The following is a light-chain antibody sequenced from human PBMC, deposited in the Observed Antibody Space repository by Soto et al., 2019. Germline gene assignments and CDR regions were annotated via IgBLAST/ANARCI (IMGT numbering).Light chain of an antibody. J-gene: IGLJ7*01. Sequence: QAVVTQEPSLTVSPGGTVTLTCGSSTEAVTNAHWPYWVQQKPGQAPRTLIFDTSNKHSWTPARFSGSLLGGKAALTRSGAQPEDEADYYCLLTYGGTHAVFGGGTQLTVL. CDR2: DTS. CDR1: TEAVTNAHW. V-gene: IGLV7-46*01. CDR3: LLTYGGTHAV.